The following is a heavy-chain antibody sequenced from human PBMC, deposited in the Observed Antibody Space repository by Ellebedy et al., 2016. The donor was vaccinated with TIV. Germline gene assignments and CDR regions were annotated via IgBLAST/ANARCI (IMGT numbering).Heavy chain of an antibody. D-gene: IGHD1-14*01. V-gene: IGHV4-4*02. CDR1: GDSITSHNW. J-gene: IGHJ4*02. CDR2: IHHGGSR. CDR3: ASKSVEPPVTFDY. Sequence: SETLSLTXAVSGDSITSHNWWNWVRQSPGKGLEWIGEIHHGGSRNYNPSLKSRVTISVDKSTNQFSLRLDSVTAADTAVYYCASKSVEPPVTFDYWGQGTLVTVSS.